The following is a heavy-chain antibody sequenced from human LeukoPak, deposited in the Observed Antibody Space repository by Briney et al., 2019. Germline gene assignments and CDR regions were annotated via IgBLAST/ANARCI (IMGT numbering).Heavy chain of an antibody. V-gene: IGHV3-53*01. J-gene: IGHJ4*02. D-gene: IGHD4-11*01. Sequence: PGGSLRLSCAASGFSVSNNYMSWVRQAPGKGLEWVSLIYSGGDKRYAASVKGRFTISRDNSKNTLYLQMNSLRAEDTAVYYCARTVTTYFEWRYFDYWGQGTLVTVSS. CDR1: GFSVSNNY. CDR3: ARTVTTYFEWRYFDY. CDR2: IYSGGDK.